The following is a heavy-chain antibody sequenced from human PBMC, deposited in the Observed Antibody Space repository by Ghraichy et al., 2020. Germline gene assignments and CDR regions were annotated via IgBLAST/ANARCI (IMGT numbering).Heavy chain of an antibody. V-gene: IGHV4-61*01. Sequence: SETLSLTCTVSGASVSSGSYSWSWLRQSPGRGLEWIAYLYDSGPANYSPSLKSRVSVSIDTTKNQFSLKVTSVTAAGAAVYYCASGLWSLLTSRPFYFWAQGTLGTVSS. CDR1: GASVSSGSYS. CDR2: LYDSGPA. CDR3: ASGLWSLLTSRPFYF. D-gene: IGHD3-16*01. J-gene: IGHJ4*02.